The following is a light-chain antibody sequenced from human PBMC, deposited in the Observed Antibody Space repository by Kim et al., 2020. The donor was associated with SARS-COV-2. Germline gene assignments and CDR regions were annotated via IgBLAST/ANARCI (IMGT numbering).Light chain of an antibody. J-gene: IGLJ1*01. Sequence: QSVLTQPPSVSGAPGQRVTISCTGSSSSIGAGYGVHWYQQIPGTAPKLLIYDNTNRPSGVPDRFSGSKSGTSASLAITGLQAEDEADYYCQSYDSSLTGFYVFGTGTKVTVL. CDR2: DNT. CDR3: QSYDSSLTGFYV. V-gene: IGLV1-40*01. CDR1: SSSIGAGYG.